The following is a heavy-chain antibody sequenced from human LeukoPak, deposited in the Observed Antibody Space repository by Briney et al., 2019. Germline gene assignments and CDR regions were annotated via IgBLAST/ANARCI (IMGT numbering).Heavy chain of an antibody. CDR2: ISGSGGST. V-gene: IGHV3-23*01. D-gene: IGHD3-16*01. J-gene: IGHJ4*02. Sequence: GGSLRLSCAASGFTFSSYAMSWVRQAPGKGLEWVSAISGSGGSTYYADSVKGRFTISRDNSKNTLYLQMNSLRAEDTAVYYCAKVIGSTTFKSNFDYWGQGTLVTVSS. CDR1: GFTFSSYA. CDR3: AKVIGSTTFKSNFDY.